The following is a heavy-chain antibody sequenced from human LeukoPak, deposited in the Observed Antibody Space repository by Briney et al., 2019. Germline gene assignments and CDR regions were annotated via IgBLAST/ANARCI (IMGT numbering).Heavy chain of an antibody. D-gene: IGHD3-22*01. J-gene: IGHJ4*02. V-gene: IGHV3-30*02. CDR1: GVTFSTYG. Sequence: GGSLRLSCAASGVTFSTYGMHWVRQAPGKGQEWVAFIRYDGSNKYYADSVKGRFTISRDNSKNTLYLQMNSLRAEDTAVYYCAKRPPAYYYDSSGYYGGYFDYWGQGTLVTVSS. CDR2: IRYDGSNK. CDR3: AKRPPAYYYDSSGYYGGYFDY.